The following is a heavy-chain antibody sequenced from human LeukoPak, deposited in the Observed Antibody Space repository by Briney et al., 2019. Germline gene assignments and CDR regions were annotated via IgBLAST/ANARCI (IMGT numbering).Heavy chain of an antibody. V-gene: IGHV1-8*01. CDR1: GYTFTSYD. CDR2: MNPNSGNT. J-gene: IGHJ3*02. Sequence: ASVKVSCKASGYTFTSYDINWVRQATGHGLEWMGWMNPNSGNTGYAQKFQGRVTMTRNTSISTAYMELSSLRSEDTAVYYCAREPPRAGYYKYAFDIWGQGTMVTVSS. D-gene: IGHD3-9*01. CDR3: AREPPRAGYYKYAFDI.